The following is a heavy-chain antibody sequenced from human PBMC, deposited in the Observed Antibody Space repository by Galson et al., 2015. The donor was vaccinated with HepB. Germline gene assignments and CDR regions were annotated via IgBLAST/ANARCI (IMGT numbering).Heavy chain of an antibody. J-gene: IGHJ4*02. CDR1: GYTFTNFD. V-gene: IGHV1-8*01. D-gene: IGHD1-26*01. Sequence: SVKVSCKASGYTFTNFDIYWVRQASGRGLKWLGWMNPTSGSTGYARKSQGRVTLTRDTSINTAYLELSILGSEDTATYYCAKGVSGSPPDYWGQGTLVTVSS. CDR3: AKGVSGSPPDY. CDR2: MNPTSGST.